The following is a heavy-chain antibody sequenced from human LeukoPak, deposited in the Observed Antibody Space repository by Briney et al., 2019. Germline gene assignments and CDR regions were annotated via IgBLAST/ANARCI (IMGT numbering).Heavy chain of an antibody. CDR3: AKAGRGEDYYYYYMDV. CDR2: IRYDGSNK. V-gene: IGHV3-30*02. J-gene: IGHJ6*03. Sequence: GGSLRLSCAASGFTFSSYGMHWVRQAPGKGLEWVAFIRYDGSNKYYADSVKGRFTISRDNSKNTLYLQMSSLRAEDTAVYYCAKAGRGEDYYYYYMDVWGKGTTVTVSS. D-gene: IGHD3-10*01. CDR1: GFTFSSYG.